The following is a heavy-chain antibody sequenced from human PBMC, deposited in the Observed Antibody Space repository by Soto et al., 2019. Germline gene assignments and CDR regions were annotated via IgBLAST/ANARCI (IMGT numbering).Heavy chain of an antibody. CDR3: ARVQDDSSGLFDY. Sequence: SLTCAVYGGSFSGYYWSWIRQPPGKGLEWIGEINHSGSTNYNPSLKSRVTISVDTSKNQFSLKLSSVTAADTAVYYCARVQDDSSGLFDYWGQGTLVTVSS. J-gene: IGHJ4*02. CDR1: GGSFSGYY. CDR2: INHSGST. V-gene: IGHV4-34*01. D-gene: IGHD3-22*01.